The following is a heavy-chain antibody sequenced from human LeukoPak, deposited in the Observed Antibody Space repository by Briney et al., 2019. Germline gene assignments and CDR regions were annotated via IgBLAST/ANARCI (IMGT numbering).Heavy chain of an antibody. D-gene: IGHD5-12*01. Sequence: PGGSLRLSCAASGSTSNTSELNWVRQAPGKGLEWISYISQTGSSIYYADSVKGRFTISRDNAKNLLYLQMSSLRVEDTGIYYCSSYGSESTGYGYFHHWGQGTLVSVSS. J-gene: IGHJ1*01. V-gene: IGHV3-48*03. CDR3: SSYGSESTGYGYFHH. CDR1: GSTSNTSE. CDR2: ISQTGSSI.